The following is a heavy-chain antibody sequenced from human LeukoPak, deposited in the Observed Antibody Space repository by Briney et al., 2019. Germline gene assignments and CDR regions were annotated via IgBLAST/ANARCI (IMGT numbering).Heavy chain of an antibody. J-gene: IGHJ4*02. V-gene: IGHV3-23*01. CDR3: AKEGGYSGYADY. CDR2: ISGSGGST. CDR1: GFTFSSYA. D-gene: IGHD5-12*01. Sequence: GGALRLSCAASGFTFSSYAMSWVRQAPGKGLEWVSAISGSGGSTYYADSVKGRLTISRDNSKNTLYLQMNSLRAEDTAVYYCAKEGGYSGYADYWGQGTLVTVSS.